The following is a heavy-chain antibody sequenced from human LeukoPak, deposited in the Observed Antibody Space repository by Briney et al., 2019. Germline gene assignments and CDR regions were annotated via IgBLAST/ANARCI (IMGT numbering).Heavy chain of an antibody. CDR2: MNPNSGNT. CDR3: ARLRYFDWLLSRVYYFDY. V-gene: IGHV1-8*01. CDR1: GYTFTSYD. Sequence: ASVKVSCKASGYTFTSYDINWVRQATGQGLGWMGWMNPNSGNTGYAQKFQGRVTMTRNTAISTAYMELSSLRSEDTAVYYCARLRYFDWLLSRVYYFDYWGQGTLVTVSS. D-gene: IGHD3-9*01. J-gene: IGHJ4*02.